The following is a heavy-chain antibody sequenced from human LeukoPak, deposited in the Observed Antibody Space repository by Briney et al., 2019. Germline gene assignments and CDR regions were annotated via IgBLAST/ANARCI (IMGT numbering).Heavy chain of an antibody. CDR1: GFTFSSYA. V-gene: IGHV3-23*01. CDR2: ISGSGSST. D-gene: IGHD3-22*01. CDR3: AKGRYYYDNSDAFEI. J-gene: IGHJ3*02. Sequence: GGSLRLSCAASGFTFSSYAMNWVRQAPGKELEWVSTISGSGSSTYYADSVKGRFTISRDNSKNTLYLQMNSLRAEDTAVYHCAKGRYYYDNSDAFEIWGQGTMVTVSS.